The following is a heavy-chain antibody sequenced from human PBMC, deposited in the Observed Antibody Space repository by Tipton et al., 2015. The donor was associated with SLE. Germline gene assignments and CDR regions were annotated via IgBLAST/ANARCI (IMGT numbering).Heavy chain of an antibody. CDR3: ARVRVDTAMGVFDF. CDR2: ISTYNGNT. Sequence: QLVQSGAEVKKPGEALQISCKASGYTFTTYGISWVRQAPGQGLEWMGWISTYNGNTNYAQKLQGRVTMTSDTSTSTAYMELRSLRSDDTAIYYCARVRVDTAMGVFDFWGQGTLVTVSS. CDR1: GYTFTTYG. J-gene: IGHJ4*02. D-gene: IGHD5-18*01. V-gene: IGHV1-18*01.